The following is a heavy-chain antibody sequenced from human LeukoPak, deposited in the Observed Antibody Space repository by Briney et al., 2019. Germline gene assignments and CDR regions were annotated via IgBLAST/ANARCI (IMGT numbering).Heavy chain of an antibody. Sequence: SETLSLTCTVSGFSISSAYYWGWIRQPPGKGLECSGIIHHSGSTFYNPSLNNRLAISIDTSKTQFSLKLTSVTAADTAVYYCARVTLLPTHIDYWGQGTLVTVSS. D-gene: IGHD2-15*01. CDR2: IHHSGST. CDR1: GFSISSAYY. J-gene: IGHJ4*02. CDR3: ARVTLLPTHIDY. V-gene: IGHV4-38-2*02.